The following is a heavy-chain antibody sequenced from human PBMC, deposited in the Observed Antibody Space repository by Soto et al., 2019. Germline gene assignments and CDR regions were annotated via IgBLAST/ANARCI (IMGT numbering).Heavy chain of an antibody. V-gene: IGHV4-30-4*01. CDR3: ATESGSTYGYFDH. J-gene: IGHJ4*02. D-gene: IGHD5-18*01. CDR1: GGSVTSDEDY. Sequence: SETLSLTCTVSGGSVTSDEDYWTWIRQSPGKGLEWIGYISNSGSTGYNPSLKTRLSMSVDRSKNQFTLGLTSVTAAVTAVYFCATESGSTYGYFDHWGQGTQVTVSS. CDR2: ISNSGST.